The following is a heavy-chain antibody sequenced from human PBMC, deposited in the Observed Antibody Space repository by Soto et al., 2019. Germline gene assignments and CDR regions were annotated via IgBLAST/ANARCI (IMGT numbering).Heavy chain of an antibody. CDR1: GFIFTNNW. V-gene: IGHV3-74*01. CDR3: GRGSGPRGRPY. J-gene: IGHJ1*01. D-gene: IGHD3-16*01. Sequence: GGALRVSCAASGFIFTNNWMHWVRQAPGERLVWVARISGDGTTTTYVDSAKGRFTISKDNAKNTVYLQMNGLRTEDTAVYYCGRGSGPRGRPYWGQGITVTVSS. CDR2: ISGDGTTT.